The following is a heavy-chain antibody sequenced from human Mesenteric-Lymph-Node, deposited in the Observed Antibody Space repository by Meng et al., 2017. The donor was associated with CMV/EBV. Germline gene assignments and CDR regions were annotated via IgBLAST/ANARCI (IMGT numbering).Heavy chain of an antibody. Sequence: GSLSLTCTVSGGSVSSGSYYWSWIRQPPGKGLEWIGYIYYGGSTNYNPSLKSRVTISVDTSKNQFSLKLSSVTAADTAVYYCARMYSSSWPFDPWGQGTLVTVSS. CDR1: GGSVSSGSYY. CDR2: IYYGGST. V-gene: IGHV4-61*01. CDR3: ARMYSSSWPFDP. D-gene: IGHD6-13*01. J-gene: IGHJ5*02.